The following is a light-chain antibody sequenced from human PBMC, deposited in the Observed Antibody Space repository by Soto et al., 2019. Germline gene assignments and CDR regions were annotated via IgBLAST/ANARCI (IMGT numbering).Light chain of an antibody. Sequence: EIVLTQSPGTLSLSPGERATLSCRASQSLGNKYLAWYQQKPGQAPRLLIYGASNRATGIPDRLSGSGSGTDFTLTISRLEPEDFAGYSCQQYGGSAVYTFGQGTKLEIK. J-gene: IGKJ2*01. CDR3: QQYGGSAVYT. CDR1: QSLGNKY. V-gene: IGKV3-20*01. CDR2: GAS.